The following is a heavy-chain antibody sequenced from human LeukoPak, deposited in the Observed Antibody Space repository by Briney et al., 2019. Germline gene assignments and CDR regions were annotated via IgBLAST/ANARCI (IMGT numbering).Heavy chain of an antibody. CDR1: GGSISSYY. D-gene: IGHD1-26*01. V-gene: IGHV4-59*01. J-gene: IGHJ6*02. CDR3: ARYTTSFLAMDV. Sequence: SETLSLTCTVSGGSISSYYWSWIRQPPGKGLEWIGYIDYSGSTNYNPSLKSRVTISVDTSKNQFSLKLSSVTAADTAVYYCARYTTSFLAMDVWGQGTTVTVSS. CDR2: IDYSGST.